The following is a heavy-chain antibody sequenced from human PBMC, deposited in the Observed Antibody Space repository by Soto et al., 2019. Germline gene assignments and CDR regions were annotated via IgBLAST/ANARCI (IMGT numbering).Heavy chain of an antibody. CDR3: AYGDQHRGAFDI. Sequence: ASVKVSCKASGGTFSSYTISWVRQAPGQGLEWMGRIIPILGIANYAQKFQGRVTITAGKSTSNAYMELSSLRSEDTAGYYCAYGDQHRGAFDIWGQGTMVTVSS. J-gene: IGHJ3*02. V-gene: IGHV1-69*02. D-gene: IGHD4-17*01. CDR1: GGTFSSYT. CDR2: IIPILGIA.